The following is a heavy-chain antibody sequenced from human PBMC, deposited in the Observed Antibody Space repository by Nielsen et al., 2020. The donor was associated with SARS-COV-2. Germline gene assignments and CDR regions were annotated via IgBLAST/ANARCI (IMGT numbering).Heavy chain of an antibody. V-gene: IGHV3-43*01. Sequence: GESLKISCAASGFTFDDYTMHWVRQAPGKGLEWVSLISWDGGSTYYADSVKGRFTISRDNAKNTLYLQMNSLRAEDTAVYYCARAPYSSGWTRGYWGQGILVTVSS. CDR2: ISWDGGST. CDR1: GFTFDDYT. CDR3: ARAPYSSGWTRGY. D-gene: IGHD6-19*01. J-gene: IGHJ4*02.